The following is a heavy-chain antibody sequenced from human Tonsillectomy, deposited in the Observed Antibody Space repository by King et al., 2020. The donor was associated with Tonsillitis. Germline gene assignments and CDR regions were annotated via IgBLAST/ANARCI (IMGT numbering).Heavy chain of an antibody. Sequence: VQLVESGGGLVQPGGSLRLSCEASGFTFSSYNLNWVRQAPGKGLEWVSYISSSSRTIYYADSVKGRFTISRDNAQKSLYLQMNSLRDEDTSVYYCVRVDYSCVAFELWGHGTMVTVPS. CDR2: ISSSSRTI. D-gene: IGHD4-11*01. CDR3: VRVDYSCVAFEL. J-gene: IGHJ3*01. CDR1: GFTFSSYN. V-gene: IGHV3-48*02.